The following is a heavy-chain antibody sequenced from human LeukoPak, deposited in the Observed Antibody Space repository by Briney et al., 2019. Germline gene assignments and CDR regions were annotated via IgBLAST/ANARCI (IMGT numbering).Heavy chain of an antibody. Sequence: PGGSLRLSCAASGFTFSSYGMHWVRQAPGKGLEWVAFIRYDGSNKYYADSVKGRFTISRDNAKNSFYLEMDSLRLDDTAFYYCSRGYSTRHFPFDSWGQGTLVTVSS. J-gene: IGHJ4*02. V-gene: IGHV3-30*02. CDR3: SRGYSTRHFPFDS. D-gene: IGHD6-13*01. CDR2: IRYDGSNK. CDR1: GFTFSSYG.